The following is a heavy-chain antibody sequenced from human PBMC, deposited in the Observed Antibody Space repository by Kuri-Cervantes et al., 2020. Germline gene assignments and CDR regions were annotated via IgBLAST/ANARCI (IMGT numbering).Heavy chain of an antibody. J-gene: IGHJ1*01. CDR2: ISGNSNYI. D-gene: IGHD6-13*01. CDR1: GFTFPDYT. V-gene: IGHV3-21*01. CDR3: ARERDSSSWYPAEYFQH. Sequence: GESLKISCVASGFTFPDYTLNWVRQAPGKGLEWVSCISGNSNYIYYGDSLKGRFTISRDNAKNSLYLQMNSLRAEDTAVYYCARERDSSSWYPAEYFQHWGQGTLVTVSS.